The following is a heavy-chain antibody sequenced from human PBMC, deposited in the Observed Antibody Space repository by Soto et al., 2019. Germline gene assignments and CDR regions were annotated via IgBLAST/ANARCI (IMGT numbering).Heavy chain of an antibody. D-gene: IGHD3-16*01. CDR3: ARDRLRLGELFFY. V-gene: IGHV1-3*05. J-gene: IGHJ4*02. CDR2: INAGNGNT. CDR1: GYTFTSYA. Sequence: QVQLVQSGAEEKKPGASVKVSCKASGYTFTSYAMHWVRQAPGQRLEWMGWINAGNGNTKYSQKFQGRVTITRDTSASTAYMELGSLRSEDTAVYYCARDRLRLGELFFYWGQGTLVTVSS.